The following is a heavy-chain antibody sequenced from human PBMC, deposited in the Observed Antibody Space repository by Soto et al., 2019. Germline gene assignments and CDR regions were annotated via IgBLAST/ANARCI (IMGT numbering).Heavy chain of an antibody. J-gene: IGHJ4*02. CDR3: AHSSGDDYGDPFVY. D-gene: IGHD4-17*01. Sequence: QITLKESGPTLVKPTQTLTLTCTFSGFSLSTSGVGVGWIRQPPGKALEWLALIYWDDDKRYSPSLKSRPTITKDTSKNQVVLTMTNMDPVDTATYYCAHSSGDDYGDPFVYWGQGTLVTVSS. CDR2: IYWDDDK. V-gene: IGHV2-5*02. CDR1: GFSLSTSGVG.